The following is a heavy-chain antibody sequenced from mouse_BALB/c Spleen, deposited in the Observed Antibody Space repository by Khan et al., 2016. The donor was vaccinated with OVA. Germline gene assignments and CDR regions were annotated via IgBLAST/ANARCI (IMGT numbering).Heavy chain of an antibody. Sequence: EVQLVESGGDLVKPGGSLKLSCAASGFTFSSYSMSWVRQTPDKRLEWVASISSGGDYTYYPDSVKGRFTISRDNAKNTLYLQMSDLKSEDTAMXYCADHLPGSFAYWGQGTLVTVSA. CDR2: ISSGGDYT. D-gene: IGHD4-1*01. CDR1: GFTFSSYS. J-gene: IGHJ3*01. CDR3: ADHLPGSFAY. V-gene: IGHV5-6*01.